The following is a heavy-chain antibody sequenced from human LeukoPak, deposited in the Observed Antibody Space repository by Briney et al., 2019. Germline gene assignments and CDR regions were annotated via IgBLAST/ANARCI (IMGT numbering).Heavy chain of an antibody. V-gene: IGHV1-8*02. CDR3: ARDSGERGSGSYLIAY. CDR1: GCTFTSYD. CDR2: MNPNSGNT. Sequence: ASVKVSCKASGCTFTSYDINWVRQATGQGLEWMGWMNPNSGNTGYAQKFQGRVTMTRDTSISTAYMELSRLRSDDTAVYYCARDSGERGSGSYLIAYWGQGTLVTVSS. D-gene: IGHD3-10*01. J-gene: IGHJ4*02.